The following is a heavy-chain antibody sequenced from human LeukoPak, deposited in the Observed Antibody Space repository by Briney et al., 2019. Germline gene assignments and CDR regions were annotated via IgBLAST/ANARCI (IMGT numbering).Heavy chain of an antibody. Sequence: SETLSLTCVVSGDSISSSNWWIWVRQPPGKGLEWIGEIYYSGSINYNPSLKSRVTISVDKSKNQFSLELNSVTAADTAVYYCAKVTYDSSGYYFLYWGQGTLVTVSS. D-gene: IGHD3-22*01. V-gene: IGHV4-4*02. CDR1: GDSISSSNW. CDR3: AKVTYDSSGYYFLY. CDR2: IYYSGSI. J-gene: IGHJ4*02.